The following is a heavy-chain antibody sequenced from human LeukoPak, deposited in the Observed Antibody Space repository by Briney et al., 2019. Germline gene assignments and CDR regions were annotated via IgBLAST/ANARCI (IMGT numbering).Heavy chain of an antibody. J-gene: IGHJ3*02. CDR1: GYTFTSYY. D-gene: IGHD3-9*01. CDR3: ARSYSFGGGKSYYDILTGYPHDAFDI. CDR2: INPSGGST. Sequence: ASVKVSCKASGYTFTSYYMHWVRQAPGQGLEWMGIINPSGGSTSYAQKFQGRVTMTRDMSTSTVYMELSRLRSDDTAVYYCARSYSFGGGKSYYDILTGYPHDAFDIWGQGTMVTVSS. V-gene: IGHV1-46*01.